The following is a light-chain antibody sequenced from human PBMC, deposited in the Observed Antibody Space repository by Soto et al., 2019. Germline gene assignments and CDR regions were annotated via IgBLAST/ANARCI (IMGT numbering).Light chain of an antibody. V-gene: IGLV2-14*03. CDR2: DVT. CDR1: SSDVGRYNY. CDR3: SSFTSSSTLV. Sequence: QSVLTQPASVSGSPGQSITISCTGTSSDVGRYNYVSWYQQHPGKAPKLMIFDVTNRPSGVSNRFSGSKSGNTASLTISGLQAEDEADYHCSSFTSSSTLVFGGGTKVTVL. J-gene: IGLJ2*01.